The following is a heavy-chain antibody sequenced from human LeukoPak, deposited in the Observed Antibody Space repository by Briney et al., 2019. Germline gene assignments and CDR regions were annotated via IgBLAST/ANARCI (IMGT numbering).Heavy chain of an antibody. J-gene: IGHJ4*02. V-gene: IGHV3-64*01. Sequence: PGGSLRLSCAASGFTFSSYAMHWVRQAPGKGLEYVSAISSNGGSTYYANSVKGRFTISRDNSKNTLYLQMGSLRAEDMAVYYCTTSLPHVVDVTTSDGGNWGQGTLVTVSS. D-gene: IGHD2-21*02. CDR3: TTSLPHVVDVTTSDGGN. CDR1: GFTFSSYA. CDR2: ISSNGGST.